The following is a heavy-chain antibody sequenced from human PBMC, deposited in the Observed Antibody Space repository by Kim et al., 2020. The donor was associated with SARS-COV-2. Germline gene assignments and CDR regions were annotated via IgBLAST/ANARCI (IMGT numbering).Heavy chain of an antibody. Sequence: ASVKVSCKASGYTFTSYYMHWVRQAPGQGLEWMGIINPSGGSTSYAQKFQGRVTMTRDTSTSTVYMELSSLRSEDTAVYYCARALAAAGHYYYYGMDVWGQGTTVTVSS. CDR2: INPSGGST. J-gene: IGHJ6*02. V-gene: IGHV1-46*01. CDR3: ARALAAAGHYYYYGMDV. D-gene: IGHD6-13*01. CDR1: GYTFTSYY.